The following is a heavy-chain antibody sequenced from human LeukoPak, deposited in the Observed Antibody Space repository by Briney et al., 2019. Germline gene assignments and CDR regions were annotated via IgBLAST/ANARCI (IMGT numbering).Heavy chain of an antibody. Sequence: GASVKVSCKASGGTFSSYAISWVRQAPGQGLEWMGGIIPIFGTANYAQKFQGRVTITTDESTSTAYMELSSLRSEDTAVYYCARGSISRGPYYYYMDVWGKGTTVTVSS. CDR1: GGTFSSYA. CDR2: IIPIFGTA. D-gene: IGHD3-3*02. V-gene: IGHV1-69*05. CDR3: ARGSISRGPYYYYMDV. J-gene: IGHJ6*03.